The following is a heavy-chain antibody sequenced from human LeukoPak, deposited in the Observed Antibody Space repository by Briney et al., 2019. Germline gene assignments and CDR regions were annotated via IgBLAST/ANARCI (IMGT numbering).Heavy chain of an antibody. J-gene: IGHJ4*02. CDR3: ARRAVAFDY. V-gene: IGHV3-48*03. Sequence: GGSLRLSCAASGFTFSSYEMNWVRQAPGKGLEWVSYIGTSGNTIYYADSVKGRFTISRDNAKNSLSLQMNSLRSEDTGVYYCARRAVAFDYWGQGTLVTVSS. CDR2: IGTSGNTI. D-gene: IGHD4-23*01. CDR1: GFTFSSYE.